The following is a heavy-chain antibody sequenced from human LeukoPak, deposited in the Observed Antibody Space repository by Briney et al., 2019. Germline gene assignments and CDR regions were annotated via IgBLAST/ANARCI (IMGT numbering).Heavy chain of an antibody. V-gene: IGHV3-11*04. D-gene: IGHD6-19*01. CDR1: GFTFSDYY. CDR2: ISSSGSTI. Sequence: GGSLRLSCAASGFTFSDYYMSWIRQAPGKGLEWVSYISSSGSTICYADSVKGRFTISRDNAKNSLYLQMNSLRAEDTAVYYCARGARYSSGWYDWYYYYYMDVWGKGTTVTVSS. J-gene: IGHJ6*03. CDR3: ARGARYSSGWYDWYYYYYMDV.